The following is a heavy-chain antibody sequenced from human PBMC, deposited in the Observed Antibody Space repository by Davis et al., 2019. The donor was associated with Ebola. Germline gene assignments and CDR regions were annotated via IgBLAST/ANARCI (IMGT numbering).Heavy chain of an antibody. J-gene: IGHJ4*01. CDR3: TRGSDFWSGYFTAHFEF. CDR2: INPNSGDT. Sequence: ASVKVSCKASGYTFTAHYLHWVRQAPGQGLEWMGWINPNSGDTKYAQKFQGRVTVTRDTSIRTAYMELTRLRSDDTAVFFCTRGSDFWSGYFTAHFEFWGQGTLVTVSS. D-gene: IGHD3-3*01. V-gene: IGHV1-2*02. CDR1: GYTFTAHY.